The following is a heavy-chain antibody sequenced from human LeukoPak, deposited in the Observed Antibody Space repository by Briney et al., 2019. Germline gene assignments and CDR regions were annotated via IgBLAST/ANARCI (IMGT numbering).Heavy chain of an antibody. D-gene: IGHD2-8*01. J-gene: IGHJ6*03. CDR1: GFSFNNYA. Sequence: GGSLRLSCVDSGFSFNNYAMTWVRQAPGKGLEWVSVISGSGAITYYAHSVKGRFRISRDSSKNILYLQMNSLRAEDTAVYYCAKDRCRNGIGCYYYYMDVWGKGTTVTISS. CDR2: ISGSGAIT. V-gene: IGHV3-23*01. CDR3: AKDRCRNGIGCYYYYMDV.